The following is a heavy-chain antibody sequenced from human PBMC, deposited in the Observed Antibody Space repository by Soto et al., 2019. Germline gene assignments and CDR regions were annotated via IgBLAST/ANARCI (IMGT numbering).Heavy chain of an antibody. D-gene: IGHD6-13*01. CDR3: ARGRYGNLQQPDFDY. CDR1: GGSISSGDYY. J-gene: IGHJ4*02. Sequence: QVQLQESGPGLVKPSQTLSLTCTVSGGSISSGDYYWSWIRQPPGKGLEWIGYIYYSGSTYYNPSLKSRFTISVDTSKNQFSLKLSSVTAADTAVYYCARGRYGNLQQPDFDYWGQGTLVTVSS. CDR2: IYYSGST. V-gene: IGHV4-30-4*01.